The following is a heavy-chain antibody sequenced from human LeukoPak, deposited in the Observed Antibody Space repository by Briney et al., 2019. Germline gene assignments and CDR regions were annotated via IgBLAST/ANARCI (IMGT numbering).Heavy chain of an antibody. D-gene: IGHD2-2*01. CDR1: GGSISSSSYY. Sequence: SETLSLTCTVSGGSISSSSYYWGWIRQPPGKGLEWIGSIYYSGSTYYNPSLKSRVTISVDTSKNQFSLKLSSVTAADTAVYCCARHWSRPRSTYCSSTSCYSGAFDIWGQGTMVTVSS. V-gene: IGHV4-39*01. J-gene: IGHJ3*02. CDR2: IYYSGST. CDR3: ARHWSRPRSTYCSSTSCYSGAFDI.